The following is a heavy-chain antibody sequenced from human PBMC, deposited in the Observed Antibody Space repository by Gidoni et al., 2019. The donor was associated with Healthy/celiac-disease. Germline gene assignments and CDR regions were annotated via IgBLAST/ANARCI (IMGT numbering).Heavy chain of an antibody. CDR1: GFTFSSYW. CDR2: INSDGSST. CDR3: AKGDPYYYDSSGYLEGFDY. Sequence: EVQLVESGGGLVQPGGSLRLSCAASGFTFSSYWMHWVRQAPGKGLVWVSRINSDGSSTSYADSVKGRFTISRDNAKNTLYLQMNSLRAEDTAVYYCAKGDPYYYDSSGYLEGFDYWGQGTLVTVSS. V-gene: IGHV3-74*01. D-gene: IGHD3-22*01. J-gene: IGHJ4*02.